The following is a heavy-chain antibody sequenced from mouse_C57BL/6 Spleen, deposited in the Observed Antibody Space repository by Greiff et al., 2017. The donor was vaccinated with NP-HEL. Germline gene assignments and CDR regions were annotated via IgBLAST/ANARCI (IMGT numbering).Heavy chain of an antibody. D-gene: IGHD1-1*01. J-gene: IGHJ3*01. CDR3: ATTYGSKRDWFAY. CDR1: GFTFSDYG. Sequence: EVKLMESGGGLVKPGGSLKLSCAASGFTFSDYGMHWVRQAPEKGLEWVAYISSGSSTIYYADTVKGRFTISRDNAKNTLFLQMTSLRSEDTAMFYCATTYGSKRDWFAYWSQGTLVTVAA. CDR2: ISSGSSTI. V-gene: IGHV5-17*01.